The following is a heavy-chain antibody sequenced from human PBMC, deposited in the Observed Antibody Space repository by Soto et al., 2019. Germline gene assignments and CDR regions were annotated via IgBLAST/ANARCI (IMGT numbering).Heavy chain of an antibody. CDR2: ISSRSDI. CDR3: AREYTAWPIAYGLDV. J-gene: IGHJ6*02. CDR1: GFTFSTYS. Sequence: GGSLRLSCVGSGFTFSTYSINWVRQAPGKGLEWVSSISSRSDIYYADSVKGRFTISRDNAKNSVSLQMNSLRAEDTAVYYCAREYTAWPIAYGLDVCGQGTTVTVSS. V-gene: IGHV3-21*01. D-gene: IGHD2-2*02.